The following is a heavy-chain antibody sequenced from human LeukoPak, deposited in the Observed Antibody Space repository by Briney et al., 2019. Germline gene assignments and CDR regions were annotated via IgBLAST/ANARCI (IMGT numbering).Heavy chain of an antibody. D-gene: IGHD2-15*01. Sequence: GGSLTLSCAASGFTFSSYAMSWVRQAPGKGLEGVSAISGSGGSTYYADSVKGRFTISSDNSKNTLYVQMNSLRAEDTAVYYCAKVRERYCSGGSCYSKTYFDYWGQGTLVTVSS. V-gene: IGHV3-23*01. CDR1: GFTFSSYA. J-gene: IGHJ4*02. CDR3: AKVRERYCSGGSCYSKTYFDY. CDR2: ISGSGGST.